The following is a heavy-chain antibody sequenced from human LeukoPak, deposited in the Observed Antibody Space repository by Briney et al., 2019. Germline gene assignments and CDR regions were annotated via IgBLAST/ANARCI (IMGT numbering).Heavy chain of an antibody. J-gene: IGHJ4*02. D-gene: IGHD2-15*01. V-gene: IGHV3-74*01. CDR1: GFTFNSYW. CDR3: ARDQRFCSGGTCYSAFDY. CDR2: ISSEGSST. Sequence: PGGSLRLSCAASGFTFNSYWMHWVRQVPGKGLVWVSRISSEGSSTSYADSVKGRFTISRDNARNTLNPQMDSLRAEDTAVYYCARDQRFCSGGTCYSAFDYWGQGTLVTVSS.